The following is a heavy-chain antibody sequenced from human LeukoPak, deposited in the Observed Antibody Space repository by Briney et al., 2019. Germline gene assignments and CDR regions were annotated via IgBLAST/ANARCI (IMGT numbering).Heavy chain of an antibody. J-gene: IGHJ4*02. Sequence: RPSETLSLTCTVSGGSISSGSYYWSWIRQPAGKGLEWIGRIYTSGSTNYNPSLKSRVTISVDTSKNQFFLKLSSVTAADTAVYYCASFPYYYDSSGYYYWGQGTLVTVSS. CDR2: IYTSGST. V-gene: IGHV4-61*02. CDR1: GGSISSGSYY. CDR3: ASFPYYYDSSGYYY. D-gene: IGHD3-22*01.